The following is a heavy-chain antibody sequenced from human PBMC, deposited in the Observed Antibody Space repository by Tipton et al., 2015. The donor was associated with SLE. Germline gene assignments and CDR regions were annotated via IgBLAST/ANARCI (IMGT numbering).Heavy chain of an antibody. Sequence: TLSLTCAVYGGSFSGYYWSWIRQPPGKGLEWIGEINHSGSTNYNPSLKSRFTISVDTSKNQFSLKLSSVTAADTAVYYCARSNIVVVSTDAFDIWGQGTMVAVSS. J-gene: IGHJ3*02. CDR1: GGSFSGYY. D-gene: IGHD2-21*01. CDR3: ARSNIVVVSTDAFDI. V-gene: IGHV4-34*01. CDR2: INHSGST.